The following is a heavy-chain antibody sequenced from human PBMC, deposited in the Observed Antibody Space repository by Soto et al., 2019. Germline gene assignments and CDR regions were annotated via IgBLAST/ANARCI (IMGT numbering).Heavy chain of an antibody. CDR2: VNPIDSDT. V-gene: IGHV5-51*01. CDR3: ARLPLRSYYYYYGMDV. J-gene: IGHJ6*02. Sequence: GESLKISCKAYGYSFTSSWIGWVRQMPGKGLEWMGIVNPIDSDTRYSPSFQGQVTISADKSISTAYLQWSSLKASDTAMYYCARLPLRSYYYYYGMDVWGQGTTVTVSS. CDR1: GYSFTSSW. D-gene: IGHD4-17*01.